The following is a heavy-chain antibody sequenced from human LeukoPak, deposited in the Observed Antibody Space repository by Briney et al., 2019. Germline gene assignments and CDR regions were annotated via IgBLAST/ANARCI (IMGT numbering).Heavy chain of an antibody. CDR3: ARELHDSSGYYPDYFDY. D-gene: IGHD3-22*01. Sequence: GGSLRLSCAASGFTVSSNYMSWVRQAPGKGLEWVSSISSSSSYIYYADSVKGRFTISRDNAKNSLYLQMNSLRAEDTAVYYCARELHDSSGYYPDYFDYWGQGTLVTVSS. CDR1: GFTVSSNY. J-gene: IGHJ4*02. V-gene: IGHV3-21*01. CDR2: ISSSSSYI.